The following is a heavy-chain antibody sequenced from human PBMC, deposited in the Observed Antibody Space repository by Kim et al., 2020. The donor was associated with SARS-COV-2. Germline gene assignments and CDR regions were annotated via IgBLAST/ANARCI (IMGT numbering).Heavy chain of an antibody. CDR2: IYTSGST. CDR1: GGSISSGSYY. CDR3: ARGGDGYNYYLDWYFDL. V-gene: IGHV4-61*02. D-gene: IGHD5-12*01. J-gene: IGHJ2*01. Sequence: SETLSLTCTVSGGSISSGSYYWSWIRQPAGKGLEWIGRIYTSGSTNYNPSLKSRVTISVDTSKNQFSLKLSSVTAADTAVYYCARGGDGYNYYLDWYFDLWRRGTLVTVSS.